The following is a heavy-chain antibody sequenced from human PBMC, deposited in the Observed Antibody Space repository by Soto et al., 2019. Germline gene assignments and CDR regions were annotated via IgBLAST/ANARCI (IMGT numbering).Heavy chain of an antibody. Sequence: VQLVQSGTEVKKPGSSVKVSCKASGGTFRNYPINWVRQAPGQGLEWMGSIFPLTDIPDYAQNFQARLTISADKSTSTAYMELSSLKSDDTAMYFCARGPLVVLNYFESWGQGTLVTVSS. CDR3: ARGPLVVLNYFES. CDR1: GGTFRNYP. CDR2: IFPLTDIP. V-gene: IGHV1-69*02. J-gene: IGHJ4*02.